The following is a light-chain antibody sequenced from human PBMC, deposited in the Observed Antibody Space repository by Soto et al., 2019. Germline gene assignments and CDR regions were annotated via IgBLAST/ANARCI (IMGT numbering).Light chain of an antibody. CDR3: CSYAGSYTFLYA. CDR1: SSDVGGYNY. J-gene: IGLJ1*01. V-gene: IGLV2-11*01. CDR2: DVS. Sequence: QSARTQPRSVSGAPGQSVTISCTGTSSDVGGYNYVSWYQQHPGKAPKLMIYDVSKRPSGVPDRFSGSKSGNTASLTISGLQSEDEADYYCCSYAGSYTFLYAFGTGTKVTVL.